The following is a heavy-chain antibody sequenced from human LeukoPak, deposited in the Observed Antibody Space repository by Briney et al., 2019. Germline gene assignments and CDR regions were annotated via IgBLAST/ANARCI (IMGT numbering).Heavy chain of an antibody. V-gene: IGHV4-34*01. Sequence: SETLSLTCAVYGGSFSGYYWSWIRHPPGKGLQWSGEINHSGSTNYNPSLKSRVTISVDTSKNQFSLKLSSVTAADTAVYYCARKGWELLGEFDYWGQGTLVTVSS. J-gene: IGHJ4*02. D-gene: IGHD1-26*01. CDR1: GGSFSGYY. CDR2: INHSGST. CDR3: ARKGWELLGEFDY.